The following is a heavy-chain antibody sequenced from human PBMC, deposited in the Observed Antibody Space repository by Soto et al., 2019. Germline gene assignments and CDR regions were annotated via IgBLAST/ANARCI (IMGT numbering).Heavy chain of an antibody. CDR3: TRDTRVKGQLERRLSYYFDY. D-gene: IGHD1-1*01. CDR1: GFTFGDYA. CDR2: IRSKAYGGTT. J-gene: IGHJ4*02. V-gene: IGHV3-49*03. Sequence: GGSLRLSCTASGFTFGDYAMSWFRQAPGKGLEWVGFIRSKAYGGTTEYAASVKGRFTISRDDSKSIAYLQMNSLKTEDTAVYYCTRDTRVKGQLERRLSYYFDYWGQGTLVTVSS.